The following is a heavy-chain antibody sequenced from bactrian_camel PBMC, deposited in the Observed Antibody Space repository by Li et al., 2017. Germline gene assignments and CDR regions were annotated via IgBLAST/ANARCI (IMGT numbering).Heavy chain of an antibody. V-gene: IGHV3S53*01. Sequence: HVQLVESGGGSVQAGGSLRLSCTATGERYSRYCTAWFRQTPGKEREGVADIDDDGITNYADSVKGRFNITEDSAKNTLYLHLNNLKPEDTAMYTCAANLRLHGIECSTIEHYLWWGQGTQVTVS. CDR3: AANLRLHGIECSTIEHYLW. CDR1: GERYSRYC. J-gene: IGHJ4*01. D-gene: IGHD1*01. CDR2: IDDDGIT.